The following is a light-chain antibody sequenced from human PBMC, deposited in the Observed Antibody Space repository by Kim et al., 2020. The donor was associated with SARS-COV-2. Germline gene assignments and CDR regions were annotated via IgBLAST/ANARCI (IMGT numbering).Light chain of an antibody. CDR2: GAS. V-gene: IGKV3-20*01. CDR1: QRVGNNY. CDR3: QQYFQTPYS. J-gene: IGKJ2*03. Sequence: LSPGERATLSCRASQRVGNNYLAWYQHKPGQAPRLLIHGASNRATGIPDRFSGSGSGTDFTLTISRLEPEDFAVYYCQQYFQTPYSFGQGTKLEI.